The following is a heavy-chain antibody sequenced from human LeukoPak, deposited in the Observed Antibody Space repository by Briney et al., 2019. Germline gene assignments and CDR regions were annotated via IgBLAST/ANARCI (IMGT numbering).Heavy chain of an antibody. D-gene: IGHD7-27*01. CDR3: ARLDWGSGGSGSFDH. V-gene: IGHV4-39*01. CDR2: IYYSGFT. J-gene: IGHJ4*02. CDR1: GASISSSSHH. Sequence: SETLSLTCTASGASISSSSHHWGWIRQPPGKGLEWIGSIYYSGFTHYNPSLKSRVTMSVDTSKNQFSLKLSSVTAADTAVYFCARLDWGSGGSGSFDHWGQGTLVTVSS.